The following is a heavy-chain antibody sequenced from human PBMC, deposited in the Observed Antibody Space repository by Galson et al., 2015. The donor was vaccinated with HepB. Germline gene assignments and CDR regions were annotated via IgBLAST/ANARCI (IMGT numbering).Heavy chain of an antibody. V-gene: IGHV6-1*01. CDR2: TYYRSKWYN. CDR3: AREKRFLEWKLDAFDI. CDR1: GDSVSSNSAA. D-gene: IGHD3-3*01. J-gene: IGHJ3*02. Sequence: CAISGDSVSSNSAAWNWIRQSPSRGLEWLGRTYYRSKWYNDYAVSVKSRITINPDTSKNQFSLQLNSVTPEDTAVYYCAREKRFLEWKLDAFDIWGQGTMVTVSS.